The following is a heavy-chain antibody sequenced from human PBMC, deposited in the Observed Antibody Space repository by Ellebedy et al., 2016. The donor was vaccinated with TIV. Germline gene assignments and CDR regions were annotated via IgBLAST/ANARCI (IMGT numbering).Heavy chain of an antibody. CDR3: AKDPITFFGVVWIY. J-gene: IGHJ4*02. Sequence: GESLKISCAASGFTFSSYAMSWVRQAPGKGLEWVSAISGSGGSTEYADSVKGRFSITRDNSKNTLYLQMNSLRAEDTAVYYCAKDPITFFGVVWIYWGQGTLVTVSS. CDR1: GFTFSSYA. V-gene: IGHV3-23*01. D-gene: IGHD3-3*01. CDR2: ISGSGGST.